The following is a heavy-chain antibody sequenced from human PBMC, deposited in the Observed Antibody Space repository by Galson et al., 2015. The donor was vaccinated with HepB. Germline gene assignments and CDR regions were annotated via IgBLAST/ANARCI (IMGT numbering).Heavy chain of an antibody. J-gene: IGHJ6*02. D-gene: IGHD3-10*01. CDR3: ARRISLVRGIITKPDYYYGMDV. Sequence: INQDGSSKYYVDSVKGRFTISRDNAKDSVYLQLDSLRAEDTAVYYCARRISLVRGIITKPDYYYGMDVWGQGTTVTVAS. CDR2: INQDGSSK. V-gene: IGHV3-7*03.